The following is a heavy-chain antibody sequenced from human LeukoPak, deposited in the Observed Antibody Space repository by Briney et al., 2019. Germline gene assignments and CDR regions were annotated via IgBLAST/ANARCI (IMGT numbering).Heavy chain of an antibody. CDR2: INPTSGAT. D-gene: IGHD3-16*01. V-gene: IGHV1-2*02. Sequence: EASVTVSCKASGYTFIDYYIHWVRQAPGQGLEWMGWINPTSGATNSAQKFHGRVTVTSDTSISTAYMELSGLRSDDTAIYYCARATNRGSPANAYVYWGQGTLVTVSS. CDR3: ARATNRGSPANAYVY. J-gene: IGHJ4*02. CDR1: GYTFIDYY.